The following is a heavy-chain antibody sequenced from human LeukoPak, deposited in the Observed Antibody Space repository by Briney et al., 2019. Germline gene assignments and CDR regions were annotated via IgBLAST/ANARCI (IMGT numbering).Heavy chain of an antibody. CDR3: ASDKGYSNNYFDY. J-gene: IGHJ4*02. CDR1: GGSISTTGYY. V-gene: IGHV4-39*02. D-gene: IGHD6-13*01. Sequence: SETLSLTCTVSGGSISTTGYYWAWIRQPPGKGLQWIASIYYSGSTYYNSSLKSRVTISVDTSKNQFSLKLSSMTAADTAVYYCASDKGYSNNYFDYWGQGTLVTVSS. CDR2: IYYSGST.